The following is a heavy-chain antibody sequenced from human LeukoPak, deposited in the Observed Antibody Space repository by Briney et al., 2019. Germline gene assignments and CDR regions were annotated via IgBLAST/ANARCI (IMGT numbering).Heavy chain of an antibody. V-gene: IGHV3-21*06. Sequence: PGGSLRLSCAASGFTLRSYSMSWVRQAPGKGLEWVSSINWGSNHIYYADAVQGRFTISRDNAKNSLYPQMNSLRAEDTAIYYCARDNSGWSRDYWGQGTLVTVSS. D-gene: IGHD6-19*01. CDR3: ARDNSGWSRDY. CDR2: INWGSNHI. J-gene: IGHJ4*02. CDR1: GFTLRSYS.